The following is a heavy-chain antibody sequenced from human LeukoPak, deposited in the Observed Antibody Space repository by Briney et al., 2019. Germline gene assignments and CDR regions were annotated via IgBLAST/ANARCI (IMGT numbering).Heavy chain of an antibody. CDR1: GFTFSSYV. V-gene: IGHV3-30*01. J-gene: IGHJ4*02. D-gene: IGHD3-22*01. CDR2: ISYDGSNQ. CDR3: ARDIVRPRSSGYYQALDY. Sequence: PGGSLRLSCTASGFTFSSYVLHWVRQAPGEGLQWVAVISYDGSNQCYADSVKGRFTISRDNSKNTLYLQMNSLRAEDTAVYYCARDIVRPRSSGYYQALDYWGQGTLATVSS.